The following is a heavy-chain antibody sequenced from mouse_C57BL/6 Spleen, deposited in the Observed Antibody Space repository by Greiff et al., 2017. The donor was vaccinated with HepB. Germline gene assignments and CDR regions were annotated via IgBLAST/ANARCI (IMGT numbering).Heavy chain of an antibody. CDR3: ARHGDWAFAY. D-gene: IGHD4-1*01. CDR2: ISSGGSYT. V-gene: IGHV5-6*01. Sequence: EVKLVESGGDLVKPGGSLKLSCAASGFTFSSYGMSWVRQTPDKRLEWVATISSGGSYTYYPDSVKGRFTISRDNAKNTLYLQMSSLKSEDTAMYYCARHGDWAFAYWGQGTLVTVSA. J-gene: IGHJ3*01. CDR1: GFTFSSYG.